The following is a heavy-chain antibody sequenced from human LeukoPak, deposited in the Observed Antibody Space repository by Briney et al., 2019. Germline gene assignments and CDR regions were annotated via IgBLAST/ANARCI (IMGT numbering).Heavy chain of an antibody. J-gene: IGHJ2*01. V-gene: IGHV4-59*01. CDR1: GGSISSYY. Sequence: SETLSLTCTVSGGSISSYYWSWIRQPPGKGLEWIGHIYYSGSTTYNPSLKSRDNISVDSSKNQFSLKLSSVTAADTAVYYCARDRAAHCSSTSCYVWYFDLWGRSTLVTVS. CDR3: ARDRAAHCSSTSCYVWYFDL. D-gene: IGHD2-2*01. CDR2: IYYSGST.